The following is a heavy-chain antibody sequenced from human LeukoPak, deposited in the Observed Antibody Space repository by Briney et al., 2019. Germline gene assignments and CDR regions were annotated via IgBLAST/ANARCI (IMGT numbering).Heavy chain of an antibody. Sequence: PGGSLRLSCAASGFTFSNYWMSWVRQAPGKGLEWVANIRQDGSEKNYVDSVKGRFTISRDNAKNLLYLQMNSLRAEDTAVYYCAREVHTMIVVENNWFDPWGQGTLVTVSS. CDR1: GFTFSNYW. J-gene: IGHJ5*02. CDR2: IRQDGSEK. D-gene: IGHD3-22*01. V-gene: IGHV3-7*01. CDR3: AREVHTMIVVENNWFDP.